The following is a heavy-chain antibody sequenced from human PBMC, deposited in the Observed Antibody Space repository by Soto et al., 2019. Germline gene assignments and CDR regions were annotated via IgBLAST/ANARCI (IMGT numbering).Heavy chain of an antibody. J-gene: IGHJ4*02. V-gene: IGHV4-59*08. CDR1: GGSISSYY. CDR2: IYYSGST. Sequence: SETLSLTCTVSGGSISSYYWSWIRQPPGKGLEWIGYIYYSGSTNYNPSLKSRVTISVDTSKNQFSLKLSSVTAADTAVYYCARVEYSSSSFDYWGQGTLVTVSS. CDR3: ARVEYSSSSFDY. D-gene: IGHD6-6*01.